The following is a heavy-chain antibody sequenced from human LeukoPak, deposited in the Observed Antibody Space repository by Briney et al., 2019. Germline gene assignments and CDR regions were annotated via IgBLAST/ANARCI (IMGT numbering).Heavy chain of an antibody. D-gene: IGHD3-22*01. CDR3: AASPDYYDSSGYSYYFDY. CDR1: GFTFASSA. V-gene: IGHV1-58*01. CDR2: IVVGSGNT. J-gene: IGHJ4*02. Sequence: SVKVSCKASGFTFASSAVQWVRRARGQRLEWIGWIVVGSGNTNYAQKFQERVTITRDMSTSTAYMELSSLRSEDTAVYYCAASPDYYDSSGYSYYFDYWGQGTLVTVSS.